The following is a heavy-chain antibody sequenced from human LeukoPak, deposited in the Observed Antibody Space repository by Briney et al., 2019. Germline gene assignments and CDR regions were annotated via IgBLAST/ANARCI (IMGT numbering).Heavy chain of an antibody. CDR1: GGSISISSYY. CDR2: ISNSGRT. Sequence: SETLSLICSVSGGSISISSYYCGWIPQPPGEGVGRIGGISNSGRTYYNPSLTSRDTISVDTSKNQFSLKLSSVTAADTAVYYCAGAERYDYVWGSYRLHLDYWGQGTLVTVSS. CDR3: AGAERYDYVWGSYRLHLDY. J-gene: IGHJ4*02. D-gene: IGHD3-16*02. V-gene: IGHV4-39*07.